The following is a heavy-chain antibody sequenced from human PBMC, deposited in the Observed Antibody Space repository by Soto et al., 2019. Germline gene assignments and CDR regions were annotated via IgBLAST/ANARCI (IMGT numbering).Heavy chain of an antibody. J-gene: IGHJ4*02. Sequence: QVQLQESGPGLVKPSETLSLTCTVSGGSISSYYWSWIRQPPGKGLEWIGYIYYSGSTNYNPALRSQVTISVDTSKNQFSLKLSSVAAADTAVYYCARFSPGGSYYYDSSGYNLIDFWGQGTLVTVSS. CDR2: IYYSGST. D-gene: IGHD3-22*01. CDR3: ARFSPGGSYYYDSSGYNLIDF. V-gene: IGHV4-59*01. CDR1: GGSISSYY.